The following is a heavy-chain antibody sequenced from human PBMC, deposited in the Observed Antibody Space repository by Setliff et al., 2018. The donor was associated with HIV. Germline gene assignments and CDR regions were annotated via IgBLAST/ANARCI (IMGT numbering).Heavy chain of an antibody. CDR2: IYYSGST. Sequence: SETLSLTCTVSGGSISSSSYYWGWIRQPPGKGLEWIGSIYYSGSTYYNPSLKSRVTISVDTSKNQFSLKLSPVTAADTAVYYCARRGSGFLHYYYYMDVWGKGTTVTVSS. D-gene: IGHD2-21*01. CDR3: ARRGSGFLHYYYYMDV. CDR1: GGSISSSSYY. J-gene: IGHJ6*03. V-gene: IGHV4-39*01.